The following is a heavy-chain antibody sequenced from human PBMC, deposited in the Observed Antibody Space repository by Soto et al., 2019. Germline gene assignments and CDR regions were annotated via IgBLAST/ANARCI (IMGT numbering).Heavy chain of an antibody. V-gene: IGHV1-46*01. D-gene: IGHD6-13*01. CDR1: GYTFTSYY. CDR3: ARDAPYHDSSSWFGGMDV. CDR2: INPSGGST. Sequence: ASVKVSCKASGYTFTSYYMHWVRHAPGQGLEWMGIINPSGGSTSYAQKFQGRVTMTRDTSTSTVYMELSSLRSEDTAVYYCARDAPYHDSSSWFGGMDVWGQGTTVTVSS. J-gene: IGHJ6*02.